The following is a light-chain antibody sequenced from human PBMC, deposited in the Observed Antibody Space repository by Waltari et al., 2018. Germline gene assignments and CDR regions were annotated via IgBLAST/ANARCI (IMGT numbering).Light chain of an antibody. V-gene: IGLV1-51*02. CDR3: GTWDSSLSGAV. CDR1: SSNIGDNY. CDR2: ENT. Sequence: QSVLTQPPSVSAAPGQRGTIPCSGGSSNIGDNYVSWYRQFPGTAPKLLIYENTERPSGISGRFSGSKSGTSATLDITGLQAGDEADYYCGTWDSSLSGAVFGGGTHLTVL. J-gene: IGLJ7*01.